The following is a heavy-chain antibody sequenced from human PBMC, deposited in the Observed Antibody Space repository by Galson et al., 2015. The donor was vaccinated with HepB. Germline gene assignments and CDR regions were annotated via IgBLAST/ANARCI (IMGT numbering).Heavy chain of an antibody. CDR2: IKSKADGETT. D-gene: IGHD3-10*01. Sequence: SLRLSCAASGFTFSSAWMTWVRQAPGKGLEWVGRIKSKADGETTDYAAPVKGRFTISRDDSKNTLYLQMNSLETEDTAVYYCAADVPPDYSGLGRSYPVDYWGQGTLVTVSS. V-gene: IGHV3-15*01. J-gene: IGHJ4*02. CDR3: AADVPPDYSGLGRSYPVDY. CDR1: GFTFSSAW.